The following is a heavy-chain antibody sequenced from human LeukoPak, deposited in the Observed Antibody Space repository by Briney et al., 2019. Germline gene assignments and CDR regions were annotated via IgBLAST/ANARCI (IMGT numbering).Heavy chain of an antibody. V-gene: IGHV4-34*01. CDR2: INHSGST. J-gene: IGHJ4*02. CDR3: ARGGGNYYGSGSDVYYFDY. CDR1: GGSFSGYY. Sequence: PSETLSLTCAVYGGSFSGYYWSWIRQPPGKGLEWIGEINHSGSTNYNPSLKSRVTISVDTSKNQFSLKLSSVTAADTAVYYCARGGGNYYGSGSDVYYFDYWGQGTLVTVSS. D-gene: IGHD3-10*01.